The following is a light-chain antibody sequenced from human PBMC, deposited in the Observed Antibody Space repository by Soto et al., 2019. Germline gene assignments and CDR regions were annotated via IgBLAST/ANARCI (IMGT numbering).Light chain of an antibody. Sequence: DIQMTQSPSSLSASVGDRVTITCQASQDISNYLNWYQQKPGKGPELLIYDASNLETGVPSRFSGSGSGTDFTFTITSLQPEDFATYYCQQYESLPPTFGRGTRLEIK. CDR3: QQYESLPPT. J-gene: IGKJ5*01. V-gene: IGKV1-33*01. CDR1: QDISNY. CDR2: DAS.